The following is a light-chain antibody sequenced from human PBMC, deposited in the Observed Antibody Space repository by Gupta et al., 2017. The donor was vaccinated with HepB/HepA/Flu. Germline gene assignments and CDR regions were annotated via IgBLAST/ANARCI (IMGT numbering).Light chain of an antibody. V-gene: IGLV2-14*03. J-gene: IGLJ1*01. CDR3: SSYTSSSTLLYV. CDR2: DVS. Sequence: QSVLTHPAPVSGSPGQALTISCTGTSSDVGGYNYVSWYQQHPGKAPKLMIYDVSNRPSGVSNRFSGSKSGNTASLTISGLQAEDEADYYCSSYTSSSTLLYVFGTGTKVTVL. CDR1: SSDVGGYNY.